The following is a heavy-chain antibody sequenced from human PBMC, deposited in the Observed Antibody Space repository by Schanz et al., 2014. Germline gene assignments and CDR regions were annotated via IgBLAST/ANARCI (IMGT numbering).Heavy chain of an antibody. V-gene: IGHV3-23*04. J-gene: IGHJ4*02. CDR1: GFTFTNYA. D-gene: IGHD1-1*01. Sequence: EEQLVESGGGLVQPGGSLRLSCAASGFTFTNYAMSWVRQAPGKGLEWVSLISGSGGSTYYADSVKGRFTISRDNSKNTLYLQMNSLRAEDTAVYFCAKIERNEDWGQGTLVTVSS. CDR2: ISGSGGST. CDR3: AKIERNED.